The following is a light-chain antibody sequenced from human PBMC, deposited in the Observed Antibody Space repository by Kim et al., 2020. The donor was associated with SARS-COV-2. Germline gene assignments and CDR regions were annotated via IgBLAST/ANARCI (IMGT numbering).Light chain of an antibody. Sequence: LSLSAGESAPSSCRASQSVSSCLAWYQQKPGQPPRLLIYDASNRATGIPARFSGSGAGTDFTLTISSLEPEDFAVYYCQQRSNWYTFGQGTKLEI. V-gene: IGKV3-11*01. CDR1: QSVSSC. CDR2: DAS. CDR3: QQRSNWYT. J-gene: IGKJ2*01.